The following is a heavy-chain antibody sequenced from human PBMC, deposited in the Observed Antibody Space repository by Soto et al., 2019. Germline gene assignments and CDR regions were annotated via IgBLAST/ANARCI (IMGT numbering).Heavy chain of an antibody. CDR3: GRAGYSRYHGMDV. Sequence: EVQLVESGGGLVQPGGSLRLSCAASGFTFSSYWMSWVRQAPGKGLEWVANIKQDGSEKYYVDSVKGRFTISRDNANNSRYLQTNSLRAEDTAVYYCGRAGYSRYHGMDVWGQGTTVTVSS. CDR2: IKQDGSEK. J-gene: IGHJ6*02. CDR1: GFTFSSYW. V-gene: IGHV3-7*04. D-gene: IGHD1-26*01.